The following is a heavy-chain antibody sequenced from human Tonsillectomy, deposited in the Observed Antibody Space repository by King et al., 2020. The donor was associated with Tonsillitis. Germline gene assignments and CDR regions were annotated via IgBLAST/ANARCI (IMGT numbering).Heavy chain of an antibody. V-gene: IGHV4-59*01. CDR2: IYYSGST. D-gene: IGHD6-13*01. CDR3: ARAIRRQQLVPWFDP. Sequence: QLQESGPGLVKPSETLSLTCTVSGGSISSYYWSWIRQPPGKGLEWIGYIYYSGSTNYNPSLKSRVTISVDTSKNQFSLKLSSVTAADTAVYYCARAIRRQQLVPWFDPWGQGTLVTVSS. CDR1: GGSISSYY. J-gene: IGHJ5*02.